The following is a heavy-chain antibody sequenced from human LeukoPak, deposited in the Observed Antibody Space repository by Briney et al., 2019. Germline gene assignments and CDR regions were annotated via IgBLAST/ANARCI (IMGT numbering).Heavy chain of an antibody. J-gene: IGHJ3*02. V-gene: IGHV4-59*11. D-gene: IGHD2-15*01. Sequence: PSETLSLTCTVSGVSISSHCWSWIRQPPRKGLEWIGGSTNHNPSLKSRVTISVDMSKNQFSLKLSSVTAADTAVYYCARGVDCSDFAFDIWGQGTMVTVSP. CDR1: GVSISSHC. CDR2: GST. CDR3: ARGVDCSDFAFDI.